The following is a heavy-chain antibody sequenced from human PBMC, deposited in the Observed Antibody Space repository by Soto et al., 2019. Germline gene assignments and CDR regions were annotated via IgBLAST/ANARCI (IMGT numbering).Heavy chain of an antibody. D-gene: IGHD6-6*01. J-gene: IGHJ4*02. CDR1: GFTFSSYS. CDR2: ISSSSSTI. Sequence: GESLKISCAASGFTFSSYSMNWVRQAPGKGLEWVSYISSSSSTIYYADSVKGRFTISRDNAKNSLYLQMNSLRDEDTAVYYCARDPIDSSSSLLGHWGQGTLVTVSS. V-gene: IGHV3-48*02. CDR3: ARDPIDSSSSLLGH.